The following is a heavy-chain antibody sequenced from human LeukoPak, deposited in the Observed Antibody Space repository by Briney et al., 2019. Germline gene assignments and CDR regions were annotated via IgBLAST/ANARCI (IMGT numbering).Heavy chain of an antibody. CDR2: IYHSGNS. J-gene: IGHJ5*02. D-gene: IGHD6-25*01. CDR1: GGSIIDHY. Sequence: KASETLSLTCTVSGGSIIDHYWSWLRQPPGKGLEWIGYIYHSGNSNSHPSLKSRVTLSVDTSKNQFSLHLDSVTAADTAVYYCARDQRDWFDPWGQGTLVTVSS. CDR3: ARDQRDWFDP. V-gene: IGHV4-59*11.